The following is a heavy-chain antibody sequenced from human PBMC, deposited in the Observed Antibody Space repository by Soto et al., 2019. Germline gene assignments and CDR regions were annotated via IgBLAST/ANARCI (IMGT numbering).Heavy chain of an antibody. CDR3: ERGRDGYRYDY. V-gene: IGHV4-59*01. Sequence: SETLSLTCTVSGGSISSYYWSWIRQPPGKGLEWIGYIYYSGSTNYNPSLKSRVTISVDTSKNQFSLKLSSVTAADTAVYYCERGRDGYRYDYWGQGTLVTVSS. D-gene: IGHD5-12*01. J-gene: IGHJ4*02. CDR2: IYYSGST. CDR1: GGSISSYY.